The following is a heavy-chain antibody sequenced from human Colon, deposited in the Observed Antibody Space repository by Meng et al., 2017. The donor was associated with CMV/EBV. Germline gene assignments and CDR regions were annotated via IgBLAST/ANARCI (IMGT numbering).Heavy chain of an antibody. CDR1: GFIFSYYN. J-gene: IGHJ6*02. V-gene: IGHV3-30-3*01. CDR3: AKDQDSGSSQSYYLYDMDV. Sequence: GESLKISCAASGFIFSYYNMHWVRQAPGKGLEWVALISYDGSNNYYADSVKGRFTISRDNSKNTLYLQMNSLRAEDTGVYYCAKDQDSGSSQSYYLYDMDVWGQGTSVTVSS. D-gene: IGHD6-6*01. CDR2: ISYDGSNN.